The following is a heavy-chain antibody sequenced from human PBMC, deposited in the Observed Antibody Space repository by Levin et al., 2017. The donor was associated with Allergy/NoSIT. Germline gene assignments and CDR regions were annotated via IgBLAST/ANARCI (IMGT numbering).Heavy chain of an antibody. CDR1: GGSISSGGYY. CDR3: ARAPLRYGSGGSCSDAFDS. Sequence: PSETLSLTCTVSGGSISSGGYYWSWIRQHPGKGLEWIGYIYYSGSTYYNPSLKSRVTISVDTSKNQFSLKLSSVTAADTAVYYCARAPLRYGSGGSCSDAFDSWGQGTMVTVSA. V-gene: IGHV4-31*03. CDR2: IYYSGST. J-gene: IGHJ3*02. D-gene: IGHD2-15*01.